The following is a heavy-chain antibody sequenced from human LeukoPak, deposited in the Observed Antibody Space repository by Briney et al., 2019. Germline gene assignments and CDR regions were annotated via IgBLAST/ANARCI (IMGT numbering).Heavy chain of an antibody. CDR1: GFTFSSYS. Sequence: PGGSLRLSCAASGFTFSSYSMNWVRQAPGKGLEWVSVIYSGGSTYYADSVKGRFTISRDNSKNTLYLQMNSLRAEDTAVYYCARALTTVTTPGGYWGQGTLVTVSS. CDR2: IYSGGST. CDR3: ARALTTVTTPGGY. D-gene: IGHD4-17*01. J-gene: IGHJ4*02. V-gene: IGHV3-53*01.